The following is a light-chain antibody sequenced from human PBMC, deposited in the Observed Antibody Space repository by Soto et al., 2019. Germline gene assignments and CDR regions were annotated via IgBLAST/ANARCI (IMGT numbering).Light chain of an antibody. J-gene: IGLJ2*01. CDR3: SSYTNSGTLMV. V-gene: IGLV2-14*01. CDR2: DVS. CDR1: SSDVGGYNY. Sequence: QYVLTQPASVSESPGQSITISCTGTSSDVGGYNYVSWYQQHPGKAPKLMIYDVSNRPSGVSNRFSGSKSGNTASLTISGLQAEDGADYYCSSYTNSGTLMVFGGGTKLTVL.